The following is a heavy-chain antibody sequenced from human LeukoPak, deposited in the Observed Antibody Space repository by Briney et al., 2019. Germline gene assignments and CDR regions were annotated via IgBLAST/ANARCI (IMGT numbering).Heavy chain of an antibody. CDR1: GYTLTGQY. D-gene: IGHD3-3*01. CDR2: INPNSGDT. CDR3: ARDWSGHYTSYYFEY. V-gene: IGHV1-2*02. J-gene: IGHJ4*02. Sequence: ASVKVSCKASGYTLTGQYMHWVRQAPGQGLEWMGWINPNSGDTKYAEKFQGRVTMTRDTTINTAYMELSRLRSDDTAVYYCARDWSGHYTSYYFEYWGQGNMVTVSS.